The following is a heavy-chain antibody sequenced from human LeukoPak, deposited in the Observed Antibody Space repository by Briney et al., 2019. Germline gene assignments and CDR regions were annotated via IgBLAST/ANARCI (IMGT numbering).Heavy chain of an antibody. CDR1: GGSFSGYY. J-gene: IGHJ4*02. CDR2: INHSGST. V-gene: IGHV4-34*01. D-gene: IGHD6-13*01. Sequence: KTSETLSLTCAVYGGSFSGYYWSWIRQPPGKGLEWIGEINHSGSTNYNPSLKSRVTISVDTSKNQFSLQLSSVTAADTAMYYCAKDLLYSSSCDWGQGTLVTVSS. CDR3: AKDLLYSSSCD.